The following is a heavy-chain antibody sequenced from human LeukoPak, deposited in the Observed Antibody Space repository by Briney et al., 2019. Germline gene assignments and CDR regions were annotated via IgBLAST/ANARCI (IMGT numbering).Heavy chain of an antibody. V-gene: IGHV3-21*01. D-gene: IGHD3-3*01. CDR1: EFTFSSYT. CDR2: ISSSSSYI. Sequence: GGSLRLSCAASEFTFSSYTMNWVRQAPGKGLEWVSSISSSSSYIYYADSVKGRFTISRDNAKNSLSVQMNSLRAEDTAVYYCARGDITIFGVALKGPFDYWGQGTLVTVSS. CDR3: ARGDITIFGVALKGPFDY. J-gene: IGHJ4*01.